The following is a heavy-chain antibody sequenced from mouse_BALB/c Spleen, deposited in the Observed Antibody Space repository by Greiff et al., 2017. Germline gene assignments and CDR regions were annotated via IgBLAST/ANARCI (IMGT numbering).Heavy chain of an antibody. D-gene: IGHD2-1*01. J-gene: IGHJ3*01. CDR2: SRNKANDYTT. Sequence: EVKLVESGGGLVQPGGSLRLSCATSGFTFSDFYMEWVRQPPGKRLEWIAASRNKANDYTTEYSASVKGRFIVSRDTSQSILYLQMNALRAEDTAIYYCARDYYGNYKEKPAWFAYWGQGTLVTVSA. CDR1: GFTFSDFY. CDR3: ARDYYGNYKEKPAWFAY. V-gene: IGHV7-1*02.